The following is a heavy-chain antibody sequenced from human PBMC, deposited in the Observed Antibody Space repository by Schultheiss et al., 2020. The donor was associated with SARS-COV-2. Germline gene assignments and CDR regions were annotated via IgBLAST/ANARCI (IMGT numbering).Heavy chain of an antibody. CDR3: ARGGWLQLLRRIVTRRAFDY. J-gene: IGHJ4*02. Sequence: SETLSLTCTVSGGSVSSGSYYWSWIRQPPGKGLEWIGYIYYSGSTNYNPSLKSRVTISVDTSKNQFSLKLSSVTAADTAVYYCARGGWLQLLRRIVTRRAFDYWGQGTLVTVSS. V-gene: IGHV4-61*01. CDR1: GGSVSSGSYY. CDR2: IYYSGST. D-gene: IGHD5-24*01.